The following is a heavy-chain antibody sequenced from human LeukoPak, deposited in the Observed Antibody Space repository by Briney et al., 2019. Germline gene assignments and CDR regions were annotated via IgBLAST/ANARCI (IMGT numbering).Heavy chain of an antibody. D-gene: IGHD3-10*01. Sequence: SGGSLRLSCAASGFTFDDYGMSWVRQAPGKGLEWVSDINWNGASTGYADSVKGRFTISRDNAKNSLYLQMNSLRAEDTAVYYCAKGPLYGSGSYSAGSFDPWGQGTLVTVSS. CDR1: GFTFDDYG. CDR2: INWNGAST. CDR3: AKGPLYGSGSYSAGSFDP. V-gene: IGHV3-20*04. J-gene: IGHJ5*02.